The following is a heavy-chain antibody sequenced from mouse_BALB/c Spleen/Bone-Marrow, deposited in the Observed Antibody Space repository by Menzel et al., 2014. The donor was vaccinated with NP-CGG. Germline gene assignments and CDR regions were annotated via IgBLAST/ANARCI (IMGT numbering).Heavy chain of an antibody. CDR3: ASHWDVD. CDR1: GYTFTSYW. Sequence: VQLQQSGAELAKPGASVKMSCKASGYTFTSYWMHWVKQRPGQGLEWIGYINPSTGYTEYNQKFKDKATLTADKSSSTSYMQLVSLTSAYSSVSSSASHWDVDWGQGTTLTVSS. CDR2: INPSTGYT. J-gene: IGHJ2*01. D-gene: IGHD4-1*01. V-gene: IGHV1-7*01.